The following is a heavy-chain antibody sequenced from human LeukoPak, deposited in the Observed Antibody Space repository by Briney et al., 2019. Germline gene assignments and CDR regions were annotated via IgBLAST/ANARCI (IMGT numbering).Heavy chain of an antibody. CDR3: ARLPRYDFWS. Sequence: KPSETLSLTCTVSGGSISINNYYWGWIRQPPGKGLEWIGNIYYSGSTYYNPSLKSRVTISVDMSKNQFSLKLSSVTAADTAVYYCARLPRYDFWSWGQGTLVTVSS. V-gene: IGHV4-39*01. J-gene: IGHJ4*02. CDR2: IYYSGST. CDR1: GGSISINNYY. D-gene: IGHD3-3*01.